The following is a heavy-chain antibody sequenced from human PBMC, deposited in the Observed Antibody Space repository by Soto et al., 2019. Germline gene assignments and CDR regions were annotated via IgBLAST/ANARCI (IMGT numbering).Heavy chain of an antibody. J-gene: IGHJ4*02. CDR3: ARVYGDYSSRFDY. Sequence: GGSLRLSCAASGFTLSSYAMSWVRQAPGKGLEWVSAISGSGGNTYYAGSVKGRFTISRDNSKNTLYLQMDSLRAEDTAAYYCARVYGDYSSRFDYWGQGTLVTVPQ. D-gene: IGHD4-17*01. V-gene: IGHV3-23*01. CDR1: GFTLSSYA. CDR2: ISGSGGNT.